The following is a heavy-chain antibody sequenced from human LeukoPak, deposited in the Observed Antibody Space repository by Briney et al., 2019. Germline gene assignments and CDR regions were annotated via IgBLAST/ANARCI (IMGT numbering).Heavy chain of an antibody. D-gene: IGHD4-17*01. Sequence: GETLKISRKGSGYSFTSYWIAWVRQMPRKDLKCMGIIYPGDTDTRQSPSLQGQVTISADKSISTAYLQWSSLKASDTAMYYCARQSPPTVTTNPFDYWGQGTLVTVSS. V-gene: IGHV5-51*01. CDR2: IYPGDTDT. J-gene: IGHJ4*02. CDR1: GYSFTSYW. CDR3: ARQSPPTVTTNPFDY.